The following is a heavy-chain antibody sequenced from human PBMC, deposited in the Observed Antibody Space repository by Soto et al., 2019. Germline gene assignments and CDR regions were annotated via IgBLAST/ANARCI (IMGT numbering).Heavy chain of an antibody. D-gene: IGHD1-1*01. J-gene: IGHJ5*01. CDR2: ISSSSSYI. CDR1: GFTFSSYS. Sequence: PGGSLRLSCAASGFTFSSYSMNWVRQAPGKGLEWVSSISSSSSYIYYADSVKGRFTISRDNAKNSLYLQMNSLRAEDTAVYYCASLGNLPLAGFDSWGKGTLVPVS. V-gene: IGHV3-21*01. CDR3: ASLGNLPLAGFDS.